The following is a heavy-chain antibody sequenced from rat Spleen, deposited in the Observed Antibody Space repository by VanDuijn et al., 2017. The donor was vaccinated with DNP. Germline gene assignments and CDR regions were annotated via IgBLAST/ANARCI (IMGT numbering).Heavy chain of an antibody. CDR2: ITTGGGST. Sequence: EVQLVESGGGLVQPGRSLKLSCAASGFTFSYYGMHWIRQAPAKGLEWVAYITTGGGSTYYRDSVKGRFTISRDNAKSTLYLQMDSLRSEDTATYYCATALGDYWGQGVTVTVSS. J-gene: IGHJ2*01. V-gene: IGHV5-19*01. CDR1: GFTFSYYG. CDR3: ATALGDY. D-gene: IGHD5-1*01.